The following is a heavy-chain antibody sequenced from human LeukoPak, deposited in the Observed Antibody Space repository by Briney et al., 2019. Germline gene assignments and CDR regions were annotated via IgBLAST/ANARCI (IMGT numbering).Heavy chain of an antibody. V-gene: IGHV4-39*07. CDR1: GGSISSSSYY. J-gene: IGHJ4*02. Sequence: PSETLSLTCTVSGGSISSSSYYWGWIRQPPGKGLEWIGSIYYSGSTYYNPSLKSRVTISVDTSKNQFSLKLSSVTAADTAVYYCARDGLRLQRYSDYWGQGTLVTVSS. D-gene: IGHD4-11*01. CDR3: ARDGLRLQRYSDY. CDR2: IYYSGST.